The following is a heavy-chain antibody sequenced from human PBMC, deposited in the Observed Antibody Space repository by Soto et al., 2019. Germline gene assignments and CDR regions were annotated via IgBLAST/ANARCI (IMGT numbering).Heavy chain of an antibody. V-gene: IGHV3-23*01. J-gene: IGHJ4*02. CDR3: AKHRPRDIVVVPVFDY. CDR2: ISGSGGST. Sequence: GGSLRLSCAASGFTFSSYAMSWVRQAPGKGLEWVSAISGSGGSTYYADSVKGRFAISRDNSKNTLYLQMNSLRAEDTAVYYCAKHRPRDIVVVPVFDYWGQGTLVTVSS. CDR1: GFTFSSYA. D-gene: IGHD2-2*01.